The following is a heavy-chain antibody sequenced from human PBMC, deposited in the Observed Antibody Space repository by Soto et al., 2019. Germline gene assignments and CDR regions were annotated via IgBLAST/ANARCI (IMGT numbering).Heavy chain of an antibody. V-gene: IGHV3-30-3*01. Sequence: LRLSCAASEFAFSTHAMHWVRQAPGEGLEWVAVISFDGTNKYYADSVKGRFTISRDNSRSTLYLQMNSLRIEDTAVYYCSASRDYNWFDPWGQGTLVTVSS. CDR2: ISFDGTNK. CDR1: EFAFSTHA. CDR3: SASRDYNWFDP. D-gene: IGHD2-21*02. J-gene: IGHJ5*02.